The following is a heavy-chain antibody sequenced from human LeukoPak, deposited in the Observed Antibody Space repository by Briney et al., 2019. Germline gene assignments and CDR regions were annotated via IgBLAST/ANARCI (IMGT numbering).Heavy chain of an antibody. CDR3: ARDLTSGYDFGY. Sequence: PSETLSLTCTASGASITSYYWSWIRQPPGKGLEWIGYMYYSGSTNYNPSLKSRVTISLDTSKNRFSLKLNSVTAADTAVYYCARDLTSGYDFGYWGQGTLVTISS. CDR2: MYYSGST. J-gene: IGHJ4*02. V-gene: IGHV4-59*01. D-gene: IGHD5-12*01. CDR1: GASITSYY.